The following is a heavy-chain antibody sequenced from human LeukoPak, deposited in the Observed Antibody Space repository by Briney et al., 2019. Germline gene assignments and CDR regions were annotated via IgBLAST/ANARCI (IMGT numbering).Heavy chain of an antibody. D-gene: IGHD2-15*01. CDR2: INPSGGST. Sequence: ASVKVSCKASGYTFTGYYRHWLRQAPGQGLEWMGIINPSGGSTSYAQKFQGRVTMTRDTSTSTVYMELSSLRSEDTAVYYCARGLSRLVAATYYYGMDVWGQGTTVTVSS. V-gene: IGHV1-46*01. CDR1: GYTFTGYY. CDR3: ARGLSRLVAATYYYGMDV. J-gene: IGHJ6*02.